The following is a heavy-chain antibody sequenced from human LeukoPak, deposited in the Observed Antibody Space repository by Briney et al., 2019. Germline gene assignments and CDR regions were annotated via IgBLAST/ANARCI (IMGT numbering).Heavy chain of an antibody. J-gene: IGHJ4*02. CDR2: IYPGDSDT. CDR1: GYTFTSYW. D-gene: IGHD6-19*01. V-gene: IGHV5-51*01. Sequence: KVSCKASGYTFTSYWIGWVRQMPGKGLEWMGIIYPGDSDTRYSPSFQGQVTISADKSISTAYLQWSSLRASDTAMYYCVGQPKVAGPFDYWGQGTLVTVSS. CDR3: VGQPKVAGPFDY.